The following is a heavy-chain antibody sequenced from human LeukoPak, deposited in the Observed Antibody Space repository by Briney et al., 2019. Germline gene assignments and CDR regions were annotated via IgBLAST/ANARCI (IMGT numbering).Heavy chain of an antibody. CDR1: GYTFTDHY. CDR3: ARSNIAVRRGDNWFDP. V-gene: IGHV1-2*02. Sequence: ASVKVSCKALGYTFTDHYFHWLRQAPGQGIEWMGWIHPGRGDTNIAQKFQGRVSLTRDMSISAAYMELSRLISDDTAVYYCARSNIAVRRGDNWFDPWGQGTLVTVSS. J-gene: IGHJ5*02. CDR2: IHPGRGDT. D-gene: IGHD6-6*01.